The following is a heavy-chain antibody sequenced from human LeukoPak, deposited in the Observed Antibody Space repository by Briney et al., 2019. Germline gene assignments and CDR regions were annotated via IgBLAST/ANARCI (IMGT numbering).Heavy chain of an antibody. CDR3: AREFSGSGWYDVQTLDY. CDR1: GFTFSKYG. D-gene: IGHD6-19*01. J-gene: IGHJ4*02. V-gene: IGHV3-33*01. CDR2: IWYDGHNN. Sequence: GGSLRLSCVASGFTFSKYGMHWVRQAPGKRLQWLAIIWYDGHNNYYADSVKGRFTISRDNAKNSLYLQMNSLRAEDTAVYYCAREFSGSGWYDVQTLDYWGQGTLVTVSS.